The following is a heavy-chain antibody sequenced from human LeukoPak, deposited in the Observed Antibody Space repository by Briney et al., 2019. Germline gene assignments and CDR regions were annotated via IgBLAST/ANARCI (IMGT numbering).Heavy chain of an antibody. CDR2: ICPGDSDT. V-gene: IGHV5-51*01. CDR1: GYSFTSYR. D-gene: IGHD3-3*01. J-gene: IGHJ3*02. CDR3: ARLGAGLYDFWSGYPNAFDI. Sequence: GESLKISCKGSGYSFTSYRIGWVRQMPGKGLEWMGIICPGDSDTRYSPSFQGQVTISADKSISTAYLQWSSLKASDTAMYYCARLGAGLYDFWSGYPNAFDIWGQGTMVTVSS.